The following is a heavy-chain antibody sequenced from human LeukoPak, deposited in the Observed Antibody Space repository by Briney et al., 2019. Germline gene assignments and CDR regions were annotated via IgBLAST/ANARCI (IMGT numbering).Heavy chain of an antibody. CDR1: GGSISSSSYY. Sequence: SETLSLTCTVSGGSISSSSYYWGWIRQPPGKGPEWIGSIYYSGSTYYNPSLKSRVTISVDTSKNQFSLKLSSVTAADTAVYYCARRGASVSSSWYDYWGQGTLVTVSS. CDR2: IYYSGST. J-gene: IGHJ4*02. V-gene: IGHV4-39*01. CDR3: ARRGASVSSSWYDY. D-gene: IGHD6-13*01.